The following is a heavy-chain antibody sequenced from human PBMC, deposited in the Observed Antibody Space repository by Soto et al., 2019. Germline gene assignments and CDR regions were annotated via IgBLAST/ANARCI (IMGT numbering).Heavy chain of an antibody. J-gene: IGHJ4*02. CDR2: ITNDGSST. CDR1: GFTFSSYW. V-gene: IGHV3-74*01. Sequence: GGSLRLSCAASGFTFSSYWMHWVRQAPGKGLVWVSRITNDGSSTNYADSVKGRFTISKDNAKNTLYLQMNSLRAEDTAVYYCASAISIFGVVYSWGQGTLVT. CDR3: ASAISIFGVVYS. D-gene: IGHD3-3*01.